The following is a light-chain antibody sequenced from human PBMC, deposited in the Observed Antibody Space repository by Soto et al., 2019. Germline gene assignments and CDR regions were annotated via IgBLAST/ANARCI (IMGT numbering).Light chain of an antibody. V-gene: IGKV1-5*03. J-gene: IGKJ1*01. Sequence: DIQMTQSPSTLSASVGDRVTITCRASQSISSWLAWYQQKPGKAPKLLIYKASSLESGVPSRFSGSGSGTEFTLTISSLQPDDFATYYCQQYNTYHLTFGQGTKVDIK. CDR1: QSISSW. CDR2: KAS. CDR3: QQYNTYHLT.